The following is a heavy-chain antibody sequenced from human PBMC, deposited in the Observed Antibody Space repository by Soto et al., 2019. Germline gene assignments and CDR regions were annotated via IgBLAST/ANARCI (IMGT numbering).Heavy chain of an antibody. CDR2: IYYSGST. CDR3: ARSGAGSGWL. V-gene: IGHV4-61*01. Sequence: QVQLQESGPGLVKPSEPLSLTCTVAGAAVSSGCYYWWWSRQPPGKGLEWIGYIYYSGSTNYKSSLRSRVTISLDTSKNQFSLNLSSVTAADTAVYYCARSGAGSGWLGGQGTLVTVSS. J-gene: IGHJ4*02. CDR1: GAAVSSGCYY. D-gene: IGHD6-19*01.